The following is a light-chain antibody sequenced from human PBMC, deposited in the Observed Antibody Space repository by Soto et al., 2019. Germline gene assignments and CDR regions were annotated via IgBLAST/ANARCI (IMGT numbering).Light chain of an antibody. V-gene: IGKV1-39*01. CDR2: AAS. J-gene: IGKJ1*01. CDR3: QQSYSTPPG. CDR1: QSISSY. Sequence: DIQMTQSPSSLSASVGDRVTITCRASQSISSYLNWYQQKPGKAPKLLIYAASSLQSGVPSRFSGSGSGTDFTLTIGSLQPEDFATYYCQQSYSTPPGFGQGTKVEIK.